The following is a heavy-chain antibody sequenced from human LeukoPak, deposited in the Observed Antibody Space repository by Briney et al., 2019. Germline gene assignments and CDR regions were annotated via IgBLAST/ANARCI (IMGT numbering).Heavy chain of an antibody. Sequence: PSETLSLTCAVYGGSFSGYYWSWVRQAPGKGLEWVSAISGSGGTTYYADSVKGRFTISRDNSKNTLYLQMNSLRAEDTALYYCAKAQITDWFYDYWGQGTLVTVSS. CDR1: GGSFSGYY. D-gene: IGHD3-9*01. J-gene: IGHJ4*02. V-gene: IGHV3-23*01. CDR2: ISGSGGTT. CDR3: AKAQITDWFYDY.